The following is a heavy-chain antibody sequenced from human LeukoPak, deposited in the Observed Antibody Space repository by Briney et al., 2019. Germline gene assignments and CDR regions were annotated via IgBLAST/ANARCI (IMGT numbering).Heavy chain of an antibody. V-gene: IGHV3-7*03. CDR1: GFTSSSYW. CDR2: IKQDGSEK. J-gene: IGHJ4*02. CDR3: ARGQTTMTN. D-gene: IGHD4-17*01. Sequence: PGGSLRLSCAASGFTSSSYWMSWVRQAPGKGLEWVANIKQDGSEKYYVDSVKGRFTISRDNAKNSLYLQMNSLRAEDTAVYFCARGQTTMTNWGQGTLVTVSS.